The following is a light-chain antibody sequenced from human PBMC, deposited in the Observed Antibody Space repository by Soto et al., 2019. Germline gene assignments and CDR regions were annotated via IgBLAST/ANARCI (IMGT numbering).Light chain of an antibody. Sequence: DIQVTQYPPTLSASVGDGVTITCRASKTISTWLAWSQQKPGKAPKLLVYDASTLQRGVASRFSGSGSGTEFTLIISGLQPDYSATYYCQQYTNTNNPWMVGQGTKVDIK. CDR3: QQYTNTNNPWM. J-gene: IGKJ2*01. CDR2: DAS. V-gene: IGKV1-5*01. CDR1: KTISTW.